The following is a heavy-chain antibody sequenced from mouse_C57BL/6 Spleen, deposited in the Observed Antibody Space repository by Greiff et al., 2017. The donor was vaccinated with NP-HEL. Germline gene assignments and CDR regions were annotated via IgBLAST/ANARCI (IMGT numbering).Heavy chain of an antibody. V-gene: IGHV1-64*01. CDR3: ARGTYGYDEMGFDY. CDR1: GYTFTSYW. J-gene: IGHJ2*01. D-gene: IGHD2-2*01. CDR2: IHPNSGST. Sequence: QVQLKQPGAELVKPGASVKLSCKASGYTFTSYWMHWVKQRPGQGLEWIGMIHPNSGSTNYNEKFKSKATLTVDKSSSTAYMQLSSLTSEDSAVYYCARGTYGYDEMGFDYWGQGTTLTVSS.